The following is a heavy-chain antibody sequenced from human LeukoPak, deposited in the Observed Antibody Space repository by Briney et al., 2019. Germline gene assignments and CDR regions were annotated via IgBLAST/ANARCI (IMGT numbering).Heavy chain of an antibody. Sequence: KPSETLSLTCTVSGGSISSYSWSWIRQPAGKGLEWIGRIYTSGSTNYNPSLKSRVTMSVDTSKNQFSLKLSSVAAADTAVYYCASSYSGSHPIFDHWGQGTLVTVSS. D-gene: IGHD1-26*01. CDR3: ASSYSGSHPIFDH. J-gene: IGHJ4*02. V-gene: IGHV4-4*07. CDR1: GGSISSYS. CDR2: IYTSGST.